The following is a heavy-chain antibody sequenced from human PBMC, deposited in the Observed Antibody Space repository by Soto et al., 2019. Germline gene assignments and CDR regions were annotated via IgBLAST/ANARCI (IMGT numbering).Heavy chain of an antibody. CDR2: IYYSGST. Sequence: SETLSLTCTVSGGSVSSGSYYWSWIRQPPGKGLEWIGYIYYSGSTNYNPSLKSRVTISVDTSKNQFSLKLSSVTAADTAVYYCARDMFGIAARPYNWFDPWGQGTLVTV. D-gene: IGHD6-6*01. CDR3: ARDMFGIAARPYNWFDP. CDR1: GGSVSSGSYY. V-gene: IGHV4-61*01. J-gene: IGHJ5*02.